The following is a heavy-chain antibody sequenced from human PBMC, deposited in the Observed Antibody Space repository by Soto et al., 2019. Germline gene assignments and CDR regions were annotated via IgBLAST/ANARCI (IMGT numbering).Heavy chain of an antibody. V-gene: IGHV3-30*18. D-gene: IGHD2-21*02. CDR1: GFTFSSYG. CDR3: AKDFGAGAGDCEGFGIDY. CDR2: ISYDGSNK. J-gene: IGHJ4*02. Sequence: QVQLVESGGGVVQPGRSLRLSCAASGFTFSSYGMHWVRQAPGKGLEWVAVISYDGSNKYYADSVKGRFTISRDNAKNSRFLQMNGPRAEDTAVYYCAKDFGAGAGDCEGFGIDYWGQGTLVTVSS.